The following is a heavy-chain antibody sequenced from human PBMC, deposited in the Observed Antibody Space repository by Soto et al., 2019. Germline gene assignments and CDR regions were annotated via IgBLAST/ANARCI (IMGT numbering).Heavy chain of an antibody. Sequence: ASVKVSCKASGYTFTGDYMHGVRQAPGQGLEWMGWINPNSGGTNYAQKFQGRVTMTRDTSISTAYMELSRLRSDDTAVYYCASRGYYYGSGSTYYFDYWGQGTLVTVSS. CDR1: GYTFTGDY. J-gene: IGHJ4*02. CDR2: INPNSGGT. D-gene: IGHD3-10*01. CDR3: ASRGYYYGSGSTYYFDY. V-gene: IGHV1-2*02.